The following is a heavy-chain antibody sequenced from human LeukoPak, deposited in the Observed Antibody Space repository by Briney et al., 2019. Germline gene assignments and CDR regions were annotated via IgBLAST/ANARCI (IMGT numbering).Heavy chain of an antibody. J-gene: IGHJ4*02. D-gene: IGHD3-10*01. CDR3: AKEGGDTADFDY. V-gene: IGHV3-30*18. Sequence: AGGSLRLSCAASGFTFSSYAMSWVRQAPGKGLEWVAVISYDGSNKYYADSVKGRFTISRDNSKNTLYLQMNSLRAEDTAVYYCAKEGGDTADFDYWGQGTLVTVSS. CDR1: GFTFSSYA. CDR2: ISYDGSNK.